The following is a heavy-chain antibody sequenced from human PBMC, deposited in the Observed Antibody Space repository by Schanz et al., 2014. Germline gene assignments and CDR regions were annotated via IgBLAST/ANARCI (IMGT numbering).Heavy chain of an antibody. CDR3: AGTYCSSTSCYTGYYYMDV. J-gene: IGHJ6*03. D-gene: IGHD2-2*02. CDR2: FIPILDVG. V-gene: IGHV1-69*02. CDR1: RSTFSSYT. Sequence: QVHLVQSGAEVKKPGSSVKVSCKASRSTFSSYTISWVRQARGQGLEWVGRFIPILDVGNYAQQFQGRVTITRDTSASTAYMELTSLRSEDTAVYFCAGTYCSSTSCYTGYYYMDVWGKGTTVNVSS.